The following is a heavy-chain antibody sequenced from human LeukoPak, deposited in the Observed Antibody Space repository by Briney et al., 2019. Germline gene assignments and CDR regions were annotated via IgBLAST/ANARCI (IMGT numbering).Heavy chain of an antibody. Sequence: PETLSLTCAVYGGSFSGYYWSWIRQPPGKGLEWIGEINHSGSTNYNPSLESRVTISVDTSKNQFSLKLSSVTAADTAVYYCAREQSHLLDYWGQGTLVTVSS. D-gene: IGHD4-11*01. CDR1: GGSFSGYY. J-gene: IGHJ4*02. V-gene: IGHV4-34*01. CDR2: INHSGST. CDR3: AREQSHLLDY.